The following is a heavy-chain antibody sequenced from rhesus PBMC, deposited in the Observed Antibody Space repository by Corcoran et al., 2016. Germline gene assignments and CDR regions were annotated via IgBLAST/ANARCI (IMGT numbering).Heavy chain of an antibody. CDR3: ARGHNRFDV. CDR2: IFGGRGST. V-gene: IGHV4-143*01. J-gene: IGHJ5-1*01. CDR1: GGSISDYYY. Sequence: QVQLQESGPGLGKPSETLSLTCTVYGGSISDYYYWTLIRPPPGKGLDWIGQIFGGRGSTYYNPSLKNRVTVSKDTSKNHFSLNLRSVTAADTAVYYCARGHNRFDVWGPGVLVTVSS.